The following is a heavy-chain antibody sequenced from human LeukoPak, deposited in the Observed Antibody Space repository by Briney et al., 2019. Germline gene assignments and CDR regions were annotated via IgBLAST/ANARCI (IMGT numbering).Heavy chain of an antibody. Sequence: SETLSLTCTVSGGSISSSSYYWGWIRQPPGKGLEWIGSIYYSGSTYYNPSLKSRVTISVDTSKNQFSLKLSSVTAADTAVYYCARGDYGDYEYYFDYWGQGTLVTVSS. CDR3: ARGDYGDYEYYFDY. V-gene: IGHV4-39*07. CDR1: GGSISSSSYY. J-gene: IGHJ4*02. D-gene: IGHD4-17*01. CDR2: IYYSGST.